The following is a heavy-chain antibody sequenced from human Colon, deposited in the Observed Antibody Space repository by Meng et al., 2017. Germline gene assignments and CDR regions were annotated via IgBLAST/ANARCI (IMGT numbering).Heavy chain of an antibody. CDR2: IYHSGST. CDR3: ASGRKYCSSTSCYGQFDY. Sequence: VQLQVAGPGLVKPSGTLSLTLAVSGGSISSSNWWSWVRQPPGKGLEWIGEIYHSGSTNYNPSLKSRVTISVDKSKNQFSLKLSSVTAADTAVYYCASGRKYCSSTSCYGQFDYWGQGTLVTVSS. CDR1: GGSISSSNW. J-gene: IGHJ4*02. D-gene: IGHD2-2*01. V-gene: IGHV4-4*02.